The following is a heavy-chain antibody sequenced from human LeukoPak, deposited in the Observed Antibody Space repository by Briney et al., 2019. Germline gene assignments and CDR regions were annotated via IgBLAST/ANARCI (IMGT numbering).Heavy chain of an antibody. J-gene: IGHJ4*02. CDR1: GFTFSSYG. CDR2: ISGSGGST. Sequence: GGSLRLSCAASGFTFSSYGMSWVRQAPGKGLEWVSAISGSGGSTYYADSVKGRFTISRDNAKNSLYLQMNSLRAEDTAVYYCARVGETSRPFDYWGQGTLVTVSS. D-gene: IGHD4-17*01. CDR3: ARVGETSRPFDY. V-gene: IGHV3-23*01.